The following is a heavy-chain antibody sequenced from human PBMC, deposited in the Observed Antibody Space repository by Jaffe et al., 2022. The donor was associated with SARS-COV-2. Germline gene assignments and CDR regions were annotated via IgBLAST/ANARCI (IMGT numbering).Heavy chain of an antibody. D-gene: IGHD2-2*01. Sequence: EVQLVESGGGLVQPGGSLRLSCAASGFTFTNHYMDWVRQAPGKGLEWVGRITNNPNSYTIGYAASVKGRFIISRDEAKNALYLQMNSLKTEDTAVYYCARDSRTSLDVWGKGTTVTVSS. CDR3: ARDSRTSLDV. J-gene: IGHJ6*04. V-gene: IGHV3-72*01. CDR1: GFTFTNHY. CDR2: ITNNPNSYTI.